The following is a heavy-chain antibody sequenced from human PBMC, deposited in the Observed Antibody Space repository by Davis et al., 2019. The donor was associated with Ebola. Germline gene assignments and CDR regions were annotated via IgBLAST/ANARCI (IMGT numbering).Heavy chain of an antibody. V-gene: IGHV1-3*01. CDR1: GFTLSNYA. CDR2: VHGVNGNT. D-gene: IGHD6-19*01. CDR3: ARATFGYNSGWYADY. Sequence: ASVKVSCKASGFTLSNYAIHWVRQAPGQRLEWMGWVHGVNGNTKYSQRFQDRVTITTDTSASTAYLDLSSLRSDDTAVFYCARATFGYNSGWYADYWGQGTLVTVSS. J-gene: IGHJ4*02.